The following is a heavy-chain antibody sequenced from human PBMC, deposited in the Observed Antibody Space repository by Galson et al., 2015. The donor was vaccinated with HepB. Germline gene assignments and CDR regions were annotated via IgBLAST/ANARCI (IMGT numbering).Heavy chain of an antibody. Sequence: SLRLSCAASGFTFSSYGMYWVRQAPGKGLEWVAVIWYDGSNKYYADSVKGRFTISRDNSKNTLYLQMNSLRAEDTAVYYCARVVGSPYYYDSSATYYFDYWGQGTLVTVSS. CDR1: GFTFSSYG. J-gene: IGHJ4*02. D-gene: IGHD3-22*01. CDR2: IWYDGSNK. V-gene: IGHV3-33*01. CDR3: ARVVGSPYYYDSSATYYFDY.